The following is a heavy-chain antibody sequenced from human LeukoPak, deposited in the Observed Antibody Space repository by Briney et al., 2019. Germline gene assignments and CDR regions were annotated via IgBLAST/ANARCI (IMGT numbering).Heavy chain of an antibody. V-gene: IGHV3-23*01. D-gene: IGHD6-13*01. CDR1: KCTFSSYA. Sequence: PGGSLRLSCAASKCTFSSYAMSWVRQAPGKGLKWVSAISGSGASGGSTYYADSVKGRFTISRDNSKNTLYLQMNSLRAEDTAVYYCAKSAYSSSWYGWFQHWGQGTLVTVSS. CDR2: ISGSGASGGST. J-gene: IGHJ1*01. CDR3: AKSAYSSSWYGWFQH.